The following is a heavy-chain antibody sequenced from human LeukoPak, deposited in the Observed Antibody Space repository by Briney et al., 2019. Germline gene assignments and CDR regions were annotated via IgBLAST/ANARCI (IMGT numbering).Heavy chain of an antibody. J-gene: IGHJ5*02. CDR1: GGSISSYY. CDR3: ARTYYDFWSGYYTWGNWFDP. Sequence: SETLSLTCTVSGGSISSYYWSWIQQPPGKGLEWIGYIYYSGSTNYNPSLKSRVTISVDTSKNQFSLKLSSVTAADTAVYYCARTYYDFWSGYYTWGNWFDPWGQGTLVTVSS. V-gene: IGHV4-59*01. CDR2: IYYSGST. D-gene: IGHD3-3*01.